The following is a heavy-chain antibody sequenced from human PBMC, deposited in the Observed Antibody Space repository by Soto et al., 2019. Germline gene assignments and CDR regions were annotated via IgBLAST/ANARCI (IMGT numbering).Heavy chain of an antibody. CDR3: SKDQEGWGGGSFDY. Sequence: PGGSLRLSCAASGFIFSSYAMNWVRQAPGKGLEWVSGIRPSGYGTYYAGSVKGRFTISRDNSKNTLYLQMNTLRAEDTAVYYCSKDQEGWGGGSFDYWGQGILVTVSS. CDR2: IRPSGYGT. CDR1: GFIFSSYA. J-gene: IGHJ4*02. D-gene: IGHD2-21*01. V-gene: IGHV3-23*01.